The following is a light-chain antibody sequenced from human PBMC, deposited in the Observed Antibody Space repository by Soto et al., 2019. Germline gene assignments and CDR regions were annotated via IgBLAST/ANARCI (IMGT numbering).Light chain of an antibody. J-gene: IGLJ1*01. V-gene: IGLV4-69*01. CDR2: LNSDGSH. Sequence: QPVLTQSPSASASLGASVAWHQQQPEKGPRYLMKLNSDGSHSKGDGIPDRFSGSSSGAERYLIISSLQSEDEADYYCQTWGTGIHVFGTGTKLTVL. CDR3: QTWGTGIHV.